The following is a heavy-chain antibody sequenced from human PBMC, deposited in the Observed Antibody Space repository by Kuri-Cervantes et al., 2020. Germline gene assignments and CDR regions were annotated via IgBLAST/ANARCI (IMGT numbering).Heavy chain of an antibody. V-gene: IGHV3-30-3*01. CDR1: GFTFSSYA. J-gene: IGHJ4*02. CDR2: ISYDGSNK. Sequence: GGSLRLSCAASGFTFSSYAMHWVRQAPGKGLEWVAVISYDGSNKYCADSVKGRFTISRDNSKNTLYLQMNSLRAEDTAVYYCARGSVLQLWFLFDYWGQGTLVTVSS. CDR3: ARGSVLQLWFLFDY. D-gene: IGHD5-18*01.